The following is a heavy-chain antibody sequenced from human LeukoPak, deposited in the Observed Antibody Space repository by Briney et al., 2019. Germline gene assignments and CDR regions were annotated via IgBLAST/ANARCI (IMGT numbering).Heavy chain of an antibody. CDR3: ASSVGSTDY. CDR1: GESFSKYY. D-gene: IGHD1-26*01. V-gene: IGHV4-34*01. J-gene: IGHJ4*02. Sequence: KSSETLSLTCAVYGESFSKYYWTWIRQSPGKGLEWIGEINHRGSTNLNPSLKSRVTLSVDTSKHQFSLKLTSVTAADAAVYYCASSVGSTDYWGQGTLVTVSS. CDR2: INHRGST.